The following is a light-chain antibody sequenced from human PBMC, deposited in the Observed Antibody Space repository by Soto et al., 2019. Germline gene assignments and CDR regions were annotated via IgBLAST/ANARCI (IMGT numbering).Light chain of an antibody. CDR1: QSVSSSY. CDR3: KQYGKT. J-gene: IGKJ1*01. V-gene: IGKV3-20*01. CDR2: GAS. Sequence: EIVLTQSPGTLSLSPGERATLSCRASQSVSSSYLAWYQQKPGQAPRLFIYGASSRATGIPDRFSGSGSGTDLTLTICRLEPEDFAVYYCKQYGKTFGQGTKV.